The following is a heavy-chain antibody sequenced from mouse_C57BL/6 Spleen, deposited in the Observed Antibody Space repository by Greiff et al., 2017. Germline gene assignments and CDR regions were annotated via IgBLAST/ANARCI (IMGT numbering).Heavy chain of an antibody. CDR2: IYPGSGST. V-gene: IGHV1-55*01. D-gene: IGHD1-1*02. CDR1: GYTFTSYW. CDR3: ARARMVGSFAY. Sequence: QVQLQQPGAELVKPGASVKMSCKASGYTFTSYWLTWVKQRPGQGLEWIGDIYPGSGSTNYNEKFKSKATLTVDTSTSTAYMQLSSLTSDDSAVYYCARARMVGSFAYWGQGTLVTVSA. J-gene: IGHJ3*01.